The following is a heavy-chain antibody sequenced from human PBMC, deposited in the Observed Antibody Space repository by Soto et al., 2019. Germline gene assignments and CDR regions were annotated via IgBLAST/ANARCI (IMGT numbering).Heavy chain of an antibody. CDR3: ARRNPGIAVAGRGYYYYYMDV. V-gene: IGHV4-39*01. CDR2: IYYSGST. D-gene: IGHD6-19*01. J-gene: IGHJ6*03. Sequence: QLQLQESGPGLVKPSETLSLTCTVSGGSISSSSYYWGWIRQPPGKGLEWIGSIYYSGSTYYNPSLKSRVTISVDTSKNQFSLKLSSVTAADTAVYYCARRNPGIAVAGRGYYYYYMDVWGKGTTVTVSS. CDR1: GGSISSSSYY.